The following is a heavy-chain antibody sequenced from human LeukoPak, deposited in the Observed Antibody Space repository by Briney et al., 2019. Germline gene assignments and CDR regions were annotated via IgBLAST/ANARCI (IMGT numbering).Heavy chain of an antibody. Sequence: SETLSLTCTVSGDSINSDDYYWSWIRQPAGKGLEWIGRFSVSGKSNYNPSLKSRVTISVDTSKNQFSLKLSSVTAADTAVFYCASLTTADAFDIWGQGTMVTVSS. V-gene: IGHV4-61*10. CDR1: GDSINSDDYY. J-gene: IGHJ3*02. CDR3: ASLTTADAFDI. D-gene: IGHD3-22*01. CDR2: FSVSGKS.